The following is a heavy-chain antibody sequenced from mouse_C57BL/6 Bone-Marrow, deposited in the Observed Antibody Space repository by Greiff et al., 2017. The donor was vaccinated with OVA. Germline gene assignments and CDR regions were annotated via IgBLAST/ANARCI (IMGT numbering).Heavy chain of an antibody. J-gene: IGHJ3*01. CDR2: IRLKSDNYAT. CDR3: TALYDYPFAY. D-gene: IGHD2-4*01. Sequence: EVKVEESGGGLVQPGGSMKLSCVASGFTFSNYWMNWVRQSPEKGLEWVAQIRLKSDNYATHYAESVKGRFTISRDDSKSSVYLQMNNLRAEDTGIYYCTALYDYPFAYWGQGTLVTVSA. V-gene: IGHV6-3*01. CDR1: GFTFSNYW.